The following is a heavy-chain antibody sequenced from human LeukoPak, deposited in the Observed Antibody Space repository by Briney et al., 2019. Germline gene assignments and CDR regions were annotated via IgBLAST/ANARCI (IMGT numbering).Heavy chain of an antibody. CDR1: GGTFSSYA. CDR2: IIPIIGTA. Sequence: GASVKVSCKASGGTFSSYAISWVRQAPGQGLEWMGGIIPIIGTANYAQKFQGRVTITADESTSTAYMELSSLRSEDTAVYYCARDEIHYDILTGYYVPGYYFDYWGQGTLVTVSS. CDR3: ARDEIHYDILTGYYVPGYYFDY. J-gene: IGHJ4*02. V-gene: IGHV1-69*13. D-gene: IGHD3-9*01.